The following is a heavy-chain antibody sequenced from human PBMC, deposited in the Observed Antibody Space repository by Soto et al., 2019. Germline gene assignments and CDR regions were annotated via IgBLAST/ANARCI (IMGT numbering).Heavy chain of an antibody. CDR1: GFPFSIYA. V-gene: IGHV3-64*04. Sequence: GGSLRLSCSSSGFPFSIYAMHWVRQAPGKGLEYVSTISSNGGSTYYADSVKGRFTISRDNSKSTLYLQMNSLRAEDTALYYCAKGRSYYYYYGVDVWGQGTLVTVSS. CDR2: ISSNGGST. CDR3: AKGRSYYYYYGVDV. J-gene: IGHJ6*02.